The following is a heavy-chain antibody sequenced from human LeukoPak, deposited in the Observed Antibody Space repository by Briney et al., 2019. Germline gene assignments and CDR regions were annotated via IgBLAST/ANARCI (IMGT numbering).Heavy chain of an antibody. CDR3: ARDTDIVVVPSPGPQYVVTARSSLDY. J-gene: IGHJ4*02. CDR2: ISAYNGNT. V-gene: IGHV1-18*01. CDR1: GYTFTSYG. D-gene: IGHD2-2*01. Sequence: ASVTVSCKASGYTFTSYGISWVRQAPGQGLEWMGWISAYNGNTNYAQKLQGRVTMTTDTSTSTAYMELRSLRSDDTAVYYCARDTDIVVVPSPGPQYVVTARSSLDYWGQGTLVTVSS.